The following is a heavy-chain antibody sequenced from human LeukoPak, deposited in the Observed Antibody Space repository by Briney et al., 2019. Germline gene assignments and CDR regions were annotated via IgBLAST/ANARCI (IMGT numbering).Heavy chain of an antibody. V-gene: IGHV3-7*01. CDR1: GFTFSNDW. CDR3: ARESWYHFDY. D-gene: IGHD6-13*01. J-gene: IGHJ4*02. CDR2: IKQDGSEK. Sequence: PGGSLRLSCAGSGFTFSNDWMSWVRQAPGKGLEWVAIIKQDGSEKYYGDSVKGRFTISRDNAKNSLYLQMNSLRAEDTAVYYCARESWYHFDYWGQGTLVTVSS.